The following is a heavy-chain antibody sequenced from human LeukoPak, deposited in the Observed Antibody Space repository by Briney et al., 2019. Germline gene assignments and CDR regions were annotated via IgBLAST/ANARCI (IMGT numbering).Heavy chain of an antibody. Sequence: SETLSLTCTVSGGSISSGSYYWSWIRQPAGKGLEWIGRIYTSGSTNYNPSLKSRVTISVDTSKNQFSLKLSSVTAADTAVYYCARGRYYDSSGYYYYYYYMDVWGKGTTVTVFS. CDR3: ARGRYYDSSGYYYYYYYMDV. J-gene: IGHJ6*03. D-gene: IGHD3-22*01. CDR1: GGSISSGSYY. CDR2: IYTSGST. V-gene: IGHV4-61*02.